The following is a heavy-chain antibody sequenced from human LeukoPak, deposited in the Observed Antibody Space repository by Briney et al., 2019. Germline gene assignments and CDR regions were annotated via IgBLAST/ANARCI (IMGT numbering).Heavy chain of an antibody. J-gene: IGHJ3*02. CDR1: GFSISTYY. CDR2: IYTSGST. Sequence: SETLSLTCTASGFSISTYYMSWIRQPAGKGLEWIGSIYTSGSTNYDPSLKSRVTMSVDTSKNQFSVKLSSVTAADTAVYYCARGDYGDYGAFDIWGQGTMVIVAS. CDR3: ARGDYGDYGAFDI. D-gene: IGHD4-17*01. V-gene: IGHV4-4*07.